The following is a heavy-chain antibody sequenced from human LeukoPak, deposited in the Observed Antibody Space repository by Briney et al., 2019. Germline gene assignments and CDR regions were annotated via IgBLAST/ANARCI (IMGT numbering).Heavy chain of an antibody. CDR3: AREGGSISSSLYFDY. V-gene: IGHV3-33*01. CDR2: IWYDGSKK. D-gene: IGHD6-6*01. J-gene: IGHJ4*02. Sequence: GGSLRLSCAASGFTSSHYGMHWVRQAPGKGLEWVAIIWYDGSKKYYGDSVKGRFTISRDKSKNTVDLQMDSLRDEDTAVYYCAREGGSISSSLYFDYWGQGTLVIVSS. CDR1: GFTSSHYG.